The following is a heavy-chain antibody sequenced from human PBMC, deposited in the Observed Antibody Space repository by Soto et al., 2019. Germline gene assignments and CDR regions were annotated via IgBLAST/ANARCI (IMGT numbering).Heavy chain of an antibody. J-gene: IGHJ6*02. D-gene: IGHD2-8*01. CDR1: GGSFSGYY. CDR2: INHSGST. Sequence: PSETLSLTCAVYGGSFSGYYWSWIRQPPGKGLEWIGEINHSGSTNYNPSLKSRVTISVDTSKNQFSLKLSSVTAADTAVYYCASTDYCTNGVCYSGVYYYYGMDVWGQGTKVTVSS. CDR3: ASTDYCTNGVCYSGVYYYYGMDV. V-gene: IGHV4-34*01.